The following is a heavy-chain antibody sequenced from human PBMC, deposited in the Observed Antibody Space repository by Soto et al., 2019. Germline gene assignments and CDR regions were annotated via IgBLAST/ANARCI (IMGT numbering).Heavy chain of an antibody. Sequence: SETLSLTCTVSGGSISSGGYYWSWIRQHPGKGLEWIGYIYYSGSTYYNPSLKSRVTISVDTSKNQFSLKLSSVTAADTAVYYCARGAPLPYYYGSGTYLPNWFDPWGQGTLVTISS. D-gene: IGHD3-10*01. CDR3: ARGAPLPYYYGSGTYLPNWFDP. CDR2: IYYSGST. V-gene: IGHV4-31*03. J-gene: IGHJ5*02. CDR1: GGSISSGGYY.